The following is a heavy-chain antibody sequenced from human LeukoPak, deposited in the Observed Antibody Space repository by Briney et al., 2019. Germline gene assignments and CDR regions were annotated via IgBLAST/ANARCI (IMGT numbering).Heavy chain of an antibody. Sequence: GGSLRLSCAASGFTFSRYSMNWVREAPGKGLEWGSSISSSSSYIYYADSVKGRCTISRDNAKNSLYLQMNSLRAEDTAVYYCARDRDERSGYLGDWGQGTLVTVSS. V-gene: IGHV3-21*01. CDR3: ARDRDERSGYLGD. D-gene: IGHD3-22*01. CDR1: GFTFSRYS. CDR2: ISSSSSYI. J-gene: IGHJ4*02.